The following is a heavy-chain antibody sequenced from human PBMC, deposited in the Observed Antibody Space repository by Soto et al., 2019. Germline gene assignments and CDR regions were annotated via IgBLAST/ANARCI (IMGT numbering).Heavy chain of an antibody. CDR2: ISSSSSYI. CDR3: ARYLVIAAAAFDI. D-gene: IGHD6-13*01. J-gene: IGHJ3*02. V-gene: IGHV3-21*01. Sequence: GGSLRLSCAASGFTFSSYSMNWVRQAPGKGLEWVSSISSSSSYIYYADSVKGRFTISRDNAKNSLYLQMNSLRAEDSSVYYCARYLVIAAAAFDIWGQGTMVTVSS. CDR1: GFTFSSYS.